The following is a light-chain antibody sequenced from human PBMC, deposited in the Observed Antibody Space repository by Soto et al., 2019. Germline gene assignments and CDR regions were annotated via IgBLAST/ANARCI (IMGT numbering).Light chain of an antibody. CDR3: SSYAGSNNYV. CDR1: SSDGGGYDF. J-gene: IGLJ1*01. CDR2: EVS. Sequence: QSALTQPTSGSGSPGQSLTISCTATSSDGGGYDFVSWYQQHPGKAPKLMIHEVSKRPSGVPDRFSGSKSGNTASLTVSGLQAEDEADYYCSSYAGSNNYVFGTG. V-gene: IGLV2-8*01.